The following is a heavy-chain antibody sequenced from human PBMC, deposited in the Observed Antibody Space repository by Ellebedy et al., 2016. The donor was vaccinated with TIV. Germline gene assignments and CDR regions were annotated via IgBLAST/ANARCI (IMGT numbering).Heavy chain of an antibody. CDR1: GFTFDDYA. D-gene: IGHD5-12*01. J-gene: IGHJ6*03. CDR2: ISWNSGSI. V-gene: IGHV3-9*01. Sequence: SLKISXAASGFTFDDYAMHWVRQAPGKGLEWVSGISWNSGSIGYADSVKGRFTISRDNAKNSLYLQMNSLRAEDTALYYCAKGGQSDYYYYMDVWGKGTTVTVSS. CDR3: AKGGQSDYYYYMDV.